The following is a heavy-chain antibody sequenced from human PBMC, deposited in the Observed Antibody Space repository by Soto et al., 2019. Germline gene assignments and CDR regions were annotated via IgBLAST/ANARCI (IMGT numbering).Heavy chain of an antibody. D-gene: IGHD5-18*01. CDR1: KFTITSYW. Sequence: EVQLVESGGGLVQPGGSVRLSCAASKFTITSYWLHWVRQAPGKGLVWVSRINSDGSSISYADAVKVRFTISRDNAKNTLSLQMNGLRLENTAVYYCAREVSHGYVLRGMDVWGQGTTVPV. CDR3: AREVSHGYVLRGMDV. J-gene: IGHJ6*02. CDR2: INSDGSSI. V-gene: IGHV3-74*01.